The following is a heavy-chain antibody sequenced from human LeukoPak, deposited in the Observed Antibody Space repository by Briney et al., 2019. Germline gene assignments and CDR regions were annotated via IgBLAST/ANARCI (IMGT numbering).Heavy chain of an antibody. CDR1: GGSISSYY. Sequence: SETLSLTCTVSGGSISSYYWSWIRQPPGKGLEWIGYIYYTGDTNSNPSLKSRGTISLDTSKNQFSLKLTSVTAADTAVYYCVRGSGRDGYTTETRGQGTLVTVSS. CDR3: VRGSGRDGYTTET. D-gene: IGHD5-24*01. V-gene: IGHV4-59*08. J-gene: IGHJ4*02. CDR2: IYYTGDT.